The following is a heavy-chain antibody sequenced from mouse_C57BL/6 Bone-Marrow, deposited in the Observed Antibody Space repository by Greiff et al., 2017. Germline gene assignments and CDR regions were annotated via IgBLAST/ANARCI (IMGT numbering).Heavy chain of an antibody. Sequence: QVQLKESGPGLVAPSQCLSITCTVSGFSLTSYGVDWVRQPPGKGLEWLGFIWGGGSTNYNSALMSRLSISKANSNSQVFLKMNSLQTRYTAMYYYAYHWGDWYCDVWGTGTTVTVSA. J-gene: IGHJ1*03. V-gene: IGHV2-9*01. CDR1: GFSLTSYG. CDR2: IWGGGST. CDR3: AYHWGDWYCDV.